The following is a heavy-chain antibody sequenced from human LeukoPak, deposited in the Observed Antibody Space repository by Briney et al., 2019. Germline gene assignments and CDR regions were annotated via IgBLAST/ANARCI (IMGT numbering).Heavy chain of an antibody. J-gene: IGHJ4*02. CDR3: ARDPQADY. CDR2: IYSVGST. CDR1: GFTVSSNY. V-gene: IGHV3-66*01. Sequence: PGGSLRLSCAASGFTVSSNYMSWVRQAPGKGLEWASIIYSVGSTYYADSVKGRFTISRENSKNTLSLQMNSLRAEDTAVYYCARDPQADYWGQGTLVTVSS.